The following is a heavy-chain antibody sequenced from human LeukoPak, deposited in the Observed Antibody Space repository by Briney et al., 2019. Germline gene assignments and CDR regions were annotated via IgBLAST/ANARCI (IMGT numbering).Heavy chain of an antibody. J-gene: IGHJ4*02. Sequence: ASVKVSCKASGYTFTSYSISWVRQAPGQGLEWMGWISGYSGNTNYAPKLRGRVTMTTDTSTSTAYMELRSLRSDDTAVYYCASDIYDSSGYYYFDYWGQGTLVTVSS. CDR3: ASDIYDSSGYYYFDY. D-gene: IGHD3-22*01. CDR1: GYTFTSYS. V-gene: IGHV1-18*01. CDR2: ISGYSGNT.